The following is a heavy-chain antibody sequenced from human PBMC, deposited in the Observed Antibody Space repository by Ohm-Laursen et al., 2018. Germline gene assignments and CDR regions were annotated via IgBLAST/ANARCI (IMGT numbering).Heavy chain of an antibody. Sequence: SDTLSLTCAVSGGSISSYYWSWIRQPPGKGLEWIGYIYYSGSTNYNPSLKSRVTISVDTSKNQFSLKLSSVTAADTAVYYCATAAGGDGYNYDYWGQGTLVTVSS. D-gene: IGHD5-24*01. CDR1: GGSISSYY. CDR3: ATAAGGDGYNYDY. CDR2: IYYSGST. V-gene: IGHV4-59*07. J-gene: IGHJ4*02.